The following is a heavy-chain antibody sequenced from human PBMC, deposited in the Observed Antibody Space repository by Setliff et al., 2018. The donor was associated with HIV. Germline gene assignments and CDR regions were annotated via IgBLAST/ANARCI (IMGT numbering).Heavy chain of an antibody. D-gene: IGHD3-22*01. Sequence: ASVKVSCKASGYTFTSYYMHWVRQAPGQGLEWKGIVNPSSGSTTYAQKFQGRVTMTRDTSITTAYMELSSLISDDTAVYYCAREERYYDGKGALDYWGQGMLVTVSS. CDR3: AREERYYDGKGALDY. CDR1: GYTFTSYY. J-gene: IGHJ4*02. V-gene: IGHV1-46*01. CDR2: VNPSSGST.